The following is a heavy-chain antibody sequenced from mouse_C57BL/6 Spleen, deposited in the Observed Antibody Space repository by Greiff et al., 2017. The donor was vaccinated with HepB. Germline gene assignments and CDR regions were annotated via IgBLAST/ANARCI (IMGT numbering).Heavy chain of an antibody. CDR3: AVQLRLGSMDY. V-gene: IGHV1-81*01. CDR1: GYTFTSYG. Sequence: VQLQESGAELARPGASVKLSCKASGYTFTSYGISWVKQRTGQGLEWIGEIYPRSGNTYYNEKFKGKATLTADKSSSTAYMELRSLTSEDSAVYFCAVQLRLGSMDYWGQGTSVTVSS. D-gene: IGHD3-2*02. CDR2: IYPRSGNT. J-gene: IGHJ4*01.